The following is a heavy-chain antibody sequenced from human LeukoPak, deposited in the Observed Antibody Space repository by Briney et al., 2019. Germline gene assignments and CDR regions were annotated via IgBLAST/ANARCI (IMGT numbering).Heavy chain of an antibody. CDR2: IYYSGST. Sequence: KASETLSLTCTVSGGSISSGDYYWSWIRQPPGKGLEWIGYIYYSGSTYYNPSLKSRVTISVDTSKNQFSLKLSSVTAADTAVYYCVREDRRFGELLSIRRYYYGMDVWGQGTTVTVSS. CDR1: GGSISSGDYY. D-gene: IGHD3-10*01. J-gene: IGHJ6*02. V-gene: IGHV4-30-4*01. CDR3: VREDRRFGELLSIRRYYYGMDV.